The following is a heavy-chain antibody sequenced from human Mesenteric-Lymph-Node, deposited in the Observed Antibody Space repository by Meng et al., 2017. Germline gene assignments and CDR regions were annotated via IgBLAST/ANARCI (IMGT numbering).Heavy chain of an antibody. CDR1: GYTFTSHD. V-gene: IGHV1-8*01. CDR2: MDPYSGNT. Sequence: ASVKVSCKTSGYTFTSHDIDWVRQATGQGLEWMGWMDPYSGNTGFAQKFQGRVTLTRNTSIGTAYMELSSLRSEDTAVYYCARGRGIVSRYYDSPSRGASDIWGQGTVVTVSS. J-gene: IGHJ3*02. CDR3: ARGRGIVSRYYDSPSRGASDI. D-gene: IGHD3-22*01.